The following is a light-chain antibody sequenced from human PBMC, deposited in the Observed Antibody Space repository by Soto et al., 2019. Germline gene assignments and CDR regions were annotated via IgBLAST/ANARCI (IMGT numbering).Light chain of an antibody. CDR1: SSDVGSNNL. CDR3: CSFTSGNTYV. J-gene: IGLJ1*01. V-gene: IGLV2-18*02. CDR2: EVT. Sequence: QSALTQPPSVSGSPGQSVTISCTGTSSDVGSNNLVSWYQQPPGTVPKVMIYEVTNRPSGVPDRFSGSKSGNTASLTISGLQTEDEADYYCCSFTSGNTYVFGTGTKLTVL.